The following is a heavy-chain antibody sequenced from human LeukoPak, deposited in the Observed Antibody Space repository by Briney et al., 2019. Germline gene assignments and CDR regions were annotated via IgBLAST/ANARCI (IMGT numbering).Heavy chain of an antibody. CDR2: IKQDGSEK. CDR3: AREVEMATIFSQAFDY. Sequence: DPGGSLRLSCAASGFTFSSYWMSWVRQAPGKGLEWVANIKQDGSEKYYVDSVKGRFTISRDNAKNSLYLQMNSLRAEDTAVYYCAREVEMATIFSQAFDYWGQGTLVTVSS. J-gene: IGHJ4*02. D-gene: IGHD5-24*01. CDR1: GFTFSSYW. V-gene: IGHV3-7*01.